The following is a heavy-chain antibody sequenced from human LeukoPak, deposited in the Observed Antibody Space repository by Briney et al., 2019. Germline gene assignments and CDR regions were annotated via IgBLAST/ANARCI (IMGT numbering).Heavy chain of an antibody. CDR2: IGGSGGST. CDR1: GFTFSSYA. CDR3: AKVDSFWYFDL. J-gene: IGHJ2*01. Sequence: GGSLRLSCAASGFTFSSYAMSWVRQAPGKGLEWVSAIGGSGGSTYYADSVKGRFTVSRDNSKNTFFVQMNSLRADDTAVYYCAKVDSFWYFDLWGRGTLVTVSS. D-gene: IGHD3-9*01. V-gene: IGHV3-23*01.